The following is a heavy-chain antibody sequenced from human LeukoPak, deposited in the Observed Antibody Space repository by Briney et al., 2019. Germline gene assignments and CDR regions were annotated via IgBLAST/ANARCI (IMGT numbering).Heavy chain of an antibody. CDR2: ISGSGGST. D-gene: IGHD3-16*02. CDR1: GFTFSSYA. V-gene: IGHV3-23*01. J-gene: IGHJ4*02. CDR3: AKDIVEAGLFFDY. Sequence: GGSLRLSCAASGFTFSSYAMSWVRQAPGKGLEWVSAISGSGGSTYYADSVKGRFTISRDNSKNSLYLQMNSLRAEDTAVYYCAKDIVEAGLFFDYWGQGTLVTVSS.